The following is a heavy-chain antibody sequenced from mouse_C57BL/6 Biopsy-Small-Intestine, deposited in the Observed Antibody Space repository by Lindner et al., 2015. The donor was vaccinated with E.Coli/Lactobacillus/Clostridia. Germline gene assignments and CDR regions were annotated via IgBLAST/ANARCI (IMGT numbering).Heavy chain of an antibody. Sequence: VQLQESGAELVKPGASVKISCKASGYAFSSYWMNWVKQRPGKGLEWIGQIYPGDGDTNYNGKFKGKATLTADKSSSTAYMQLSSLTSEDSAVYFCARSIYYDYDSFAYWGQGTLVTVSA. CDR3: ARSIYYDYDSFAY. CDR1: GYAFSSYW. J-gene: IGHJ3*01. V-gene: IGHV1-80*01. D-gene: IGHD2-4*01. CDR2: IYPGDGDT.